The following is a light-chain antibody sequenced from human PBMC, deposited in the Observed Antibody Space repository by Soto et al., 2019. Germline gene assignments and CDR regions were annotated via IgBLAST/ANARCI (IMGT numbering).Light chain of an antibody. Sequence: DIQMTQSPSTLSASVGDRVTITCRASQSITAWLAWYQQKPGQAPKFLIYKASNLEGGVPSRFSGSGSGTEFTLTISSVQPDDFATYYCQYWDDYSWTFGQGTKVEIK. V-gene: IGKV1-5*03. CDR3: QYWDDYSWT. CDR1: QSITAW. CDR2: KAS. J-gene: IGKJ1*01.